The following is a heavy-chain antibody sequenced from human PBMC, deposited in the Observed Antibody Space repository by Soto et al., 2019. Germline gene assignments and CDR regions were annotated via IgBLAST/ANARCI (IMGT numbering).Heavy chain of an antibody. D-gene: IGHD3-10*01. CDR2: ISGTGDSS. CDR3: AKDHGNYGLGSFSH. CDR1: VFTFGGYA. V-gene: IGHV3-23*01. Sequence: PAGSLRLSCASSVFTFGGYAMSCVRDSPGKWLEWVSLISGTGDSSEYANSVKGRFTISRDYSKTTVFLQMNSLRAEDTAVYFCAKDHGNYGLGSFSHWGQGTLVSVS. J-gene: IGHJ4*02.